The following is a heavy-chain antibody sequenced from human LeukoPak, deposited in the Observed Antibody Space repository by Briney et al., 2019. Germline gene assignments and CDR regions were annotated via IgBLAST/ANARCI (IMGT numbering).Heavy chain of an antibody. CDR1: GYTFTSYG. D-gene: IGHD2-8*01. CDR2: ISAYNGNT. V-gene: IGHV1-18*01. CDR3: ARGISWRVRRYCNNGVCYPTYHFDS. Sequence: GASVKVSCKASGYTFTSYGISWVRQAPGQGLEWMGWISAYNGNTNYAQKLQGRVTLTRNTSISTAYMELSGLRSEDTAVYYCARGISWRVRRYCNNGVCYPTYHFDSWGQGTRVTVSS. J-gene: IGHJ4*02.